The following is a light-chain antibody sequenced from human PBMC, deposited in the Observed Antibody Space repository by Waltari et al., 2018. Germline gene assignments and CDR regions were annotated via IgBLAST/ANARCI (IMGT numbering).Light chain of an antibody. V-gene: IGKV1-12*01. J-gene: IGKJ1*01. Sequence: DIQMTQSPSSVSASVGDRVTITSRASQGISSWLAWYQQKPGKAPKLLIYAASSLQSGVPSRFSGSGSGTDFTLTISSLQAEDVAVYYCQQYYTTRTFGQGTKVEIK. CDR1: QGISSW. CDR2: AAS. CDR3: QQYYTTRT.